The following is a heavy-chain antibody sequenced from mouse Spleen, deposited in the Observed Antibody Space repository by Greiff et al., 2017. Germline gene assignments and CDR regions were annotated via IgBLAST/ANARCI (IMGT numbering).Heavy chain of an antibody. V-gene: IGHV1-26*01. D-gene: IGHD2-1*01. CDR3: ARAGPIYYGNPFAY. J-gene: IGHJ3*01. Sequence: VQLQQSGPELVKPGASVKISCKASGYTFTDYYMNWVKQSHGKSLEWIGDINPNNGGTSYNQKFKGKATLTVDKSSSTAYMELRSLTSEDSAVYYCARAGPIYYGNPFAYWGQGTLVTVSA. CDR2: INPNNGGT. CDR1: GYTFTDYY.